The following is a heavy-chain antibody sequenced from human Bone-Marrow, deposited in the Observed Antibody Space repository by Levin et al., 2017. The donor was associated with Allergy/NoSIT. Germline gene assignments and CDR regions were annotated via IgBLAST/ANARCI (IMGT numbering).Heavy chain of an antibody. CDR2: INHSGST. V-gene: IGHV4-34*01. CDR3: ARVDCSSTSGYVRGGVKLSNYYYMDV. D-gene: IGHD2-2*01. J-gene: IGHJ6*03. CDR1: GGSFSGYY. Sequence: SETLSLTCAVYGGSFSGYYWSWIRQPPGKGLEWIGEINHSGSTNYNPSLKSRVTISVDTSKNQFSLKLSSVTAADTAVYYCARVDCSSTSGYVRGGVKLSNYYYMDVWGKGTTVTVSS.